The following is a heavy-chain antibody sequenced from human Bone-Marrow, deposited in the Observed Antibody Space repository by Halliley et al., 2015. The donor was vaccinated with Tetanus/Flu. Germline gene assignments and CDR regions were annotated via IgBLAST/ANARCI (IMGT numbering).Heavy chain of an antibody. V-gene: IGHV4-59*01. D-gene: IGHD5-12*01. Sequence: KGLEWIGLVYDSGSTNYNPSLKSRVTISRDTSRNRFSLNLTSVTAADTAFYYCVTGKGWLPDYWGQGTLVTVSS. J-gene: IGHJ4*02. CDR3: VTGKGWLPDY. CDR2: VYDSGST.